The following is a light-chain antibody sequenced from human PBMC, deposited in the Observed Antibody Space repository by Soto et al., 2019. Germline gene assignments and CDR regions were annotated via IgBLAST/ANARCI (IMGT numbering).Light chain of an antibody. J-gene: IGLJ1*01. CDR2: EVS. CDR3: SSYTSSSTSQV. CDR1: SSDVGGYNY. V-gene: IGLV2-14*01. Sequence: QSALTQPASVSGSPGQSITISCTGTSSDVGGYNYVSWYQQHPGKAPKLMIYEVSNRPSGVSNRFSGSKSGNTASLTISGLQAEDEADYYCSSYTSSSTSQVFGTGTKRTVL.